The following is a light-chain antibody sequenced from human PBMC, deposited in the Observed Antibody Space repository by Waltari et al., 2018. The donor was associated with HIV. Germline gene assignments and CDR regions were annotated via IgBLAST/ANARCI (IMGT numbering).Light chain of an antibody. V-gene: IGKV3-15*01. CDR1: QSIGSR. J-gene: IGKJ2*01. CDR3: QQYNSWPPYT. CDR2: GAS. Sequence: ETVMTQSPATLSVSPGARATLSCRASQSIGSRLAWYQQKPGQAPRLLIYGASTRATGIPARISGSGSGTDFTLTISSLQSEDVAVYYCQQYNSWPPYTFGQGTKLEIK.